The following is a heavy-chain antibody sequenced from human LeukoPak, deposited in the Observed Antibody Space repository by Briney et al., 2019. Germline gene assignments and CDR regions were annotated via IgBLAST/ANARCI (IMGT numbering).Heavy chain of an antibody. D-gene: IGHD4-17*01. CDR2: IYTSWST. V-gene: IGHV4-4*07. CDR3: ARSHDDGDRWWASAWFDP. CDR1: GGSISSYY. Sequence: SETLSLTCTVSGGSISSYYWSWIRQPAGKGLESIGRIYTSWSTNYNTSLKSRVTMPVGTSKNQCSLKLGPVTNPAPAVYSFARSHDDGDRWWASAWFDPWGQGTLVTVSS. J-gene: IGHJ5*02.